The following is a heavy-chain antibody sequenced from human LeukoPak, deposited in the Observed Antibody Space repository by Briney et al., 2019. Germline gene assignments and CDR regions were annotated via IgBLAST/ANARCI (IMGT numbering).Heavy chain of an antibody. CDR1: GGSVTDYY. CDR3: ASRKLGNDY. V-gene: IGHV4-59*02. J-gene: IGHJ4*02. D-gene: IGHD7-27*01. Sequence: PSETLSLTCTASGGSVTDYYWSWIRQSPGKGLEWIGYIYYTGTSYNPSLQSRVTISADTSKNQFSLKLISVTAADTAVYYCASRKLGNDYWGQGTLVTVSS. CDR2: IYYTGT.